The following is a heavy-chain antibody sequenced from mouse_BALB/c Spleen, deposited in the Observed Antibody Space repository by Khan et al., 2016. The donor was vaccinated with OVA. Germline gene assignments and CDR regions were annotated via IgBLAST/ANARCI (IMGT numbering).Heavy chain of an antibody. CDR1: GYTFINYW. V-gene: IGHV1-7*01. D-gene: IGHD1-1*01. CDR2: INPSTGYT. Sequence: QVQLKESGAELAKPGASVKMSCKASGYTFINYWILWVKQRPGQGLEWIGYINPSTGYTEYNQNFKDKATLTADKSSSTAYMQPSSLTSEDSAVYYCARRGLRWDFDYWGQGTTLTVS. CDR3: ARRGLRWDFDY. J-gene: IGHJ2*01.